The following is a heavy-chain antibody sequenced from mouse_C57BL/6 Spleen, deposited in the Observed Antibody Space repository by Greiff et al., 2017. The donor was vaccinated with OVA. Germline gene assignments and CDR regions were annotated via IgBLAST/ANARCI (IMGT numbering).Heavy chain of an antibody. J-gene: IGHJ3*01. V-gene: IGHV6-3*01. CDR2: IRLKSDNYAT. CDR1: GFTFSNYW. Sequence: DVKLVESGGGLVQPGGSMKLSCVASGFTFSNYWMNWVRQSPEKGLEWVAQIRLKSDNYATHYAESVKGRFTISRDDSKSSVYLQMNNLRAEDTGIYYCTEEQGAWFAYWGQGTLVTVSA. CDR3: TEEQGAWFAY.